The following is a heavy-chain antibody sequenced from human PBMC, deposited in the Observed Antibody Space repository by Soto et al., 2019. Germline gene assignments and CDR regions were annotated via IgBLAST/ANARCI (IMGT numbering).Heavy chain of an antibody. J-gene: IGHJ4*02. CDR2: ISLSSSSI. CDR3: ARGGWNDLFDK. CDR1: GFTFRSFS. V-gene: IGHV3-48*02. D-gene: IGHD1-1*01. Sequence: EVQLVESGGALVQPGGSLRLSCTASGFTFRSFSMNWVRQAPGRGLEWVSYISLSSSSISYADSVKGRFTTSRDNAKNSLYLQMNSLRDDDTAVYYCARGGWNDLFDKWGQGTLVTVSS.